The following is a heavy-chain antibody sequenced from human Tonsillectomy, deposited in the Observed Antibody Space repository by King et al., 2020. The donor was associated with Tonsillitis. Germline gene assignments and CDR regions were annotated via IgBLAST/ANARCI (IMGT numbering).Heavy chain of an antibody. D-gene: IGHD6-6*01. CDR3: ARVLDRIAARPSLFFQH. CDR2: ISSSSSYI. J-gene: IGHJ1*01. Sequence: QLVQSGGGLVKPGGSLRLSCAASGFTFSSYSMNWVRQAPGKGLEWVSSISSSSSYIYYADSVKGRFTISRDNAKNSLYLQMNSLRAEDTAVYYCARVLDRIAARPSLFFQHWGQGTLVTVSS. V-gene: IGHV3-21*01. CDR1: GFTFSSYS.